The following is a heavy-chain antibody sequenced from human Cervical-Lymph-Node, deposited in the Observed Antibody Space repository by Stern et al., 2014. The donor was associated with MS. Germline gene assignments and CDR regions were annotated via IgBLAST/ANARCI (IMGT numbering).Heavy chain of an antibody. V-gene: IGHV2-5*02. Sequence: QVTLRESGPTLVKPTQTLTLTCTFSGFSLSTSGVGVGWIRQPPGKALEWLALIYWDDDKRYSPSLKSRLTITKDTSKNQVVLTMTNMDPVETATYYCALFNSYDFWSEFDYWGQGTLVTVSS. CDR1: GFSLSTSGVG. CDR3: ALFNSYDFWSEFDY. CDR2: IYWDDDK. D-gene: IGHD3-3*01. J-gene: IGHJ4*02.